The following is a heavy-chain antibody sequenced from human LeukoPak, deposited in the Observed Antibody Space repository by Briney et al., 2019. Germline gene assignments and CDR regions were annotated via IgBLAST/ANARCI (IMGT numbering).Heavy chain of an antibody. CDR3: ATEARQVSGIVSARVY. V-gene: IGHV3-23*01. D-gene: IGHD6-13*01. CDR2: ISGSGDST. Sequence: GGSLRLSCAASGFTFSSYAMSWVRQAPGKGLEWVSAISGSGDSTYYADPVKGRLTISRDNSKNMLYLQMSSLRAEDTAVYYCATEARQVSGIVSARVYWGQGTLVTVSS. J-gene: IGHJ4*02. CDR1: GFTFSSYA.